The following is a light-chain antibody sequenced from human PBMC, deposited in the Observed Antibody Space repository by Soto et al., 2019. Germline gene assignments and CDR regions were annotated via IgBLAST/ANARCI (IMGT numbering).Light chain of an antibody. Sequence: QSALTQPPSVSGSPGQSVTISCTGTSCDVGSYNRFSWYQQPPGTAPKLMIYEVSNRPSGVPHRFFGSKSGNPASLTISGLQAEDEADYYCGSFTSSNTWVFGGGTKVTVL. V-gene: IGLV2-18*02. J-gene: IGLJ3*02. CDR1: SCDVGSYNR. CDR2: EVS. CDR3: GSFTSSNTWV.